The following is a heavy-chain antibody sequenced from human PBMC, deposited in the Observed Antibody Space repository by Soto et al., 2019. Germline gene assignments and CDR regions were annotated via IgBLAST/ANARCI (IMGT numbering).Heavy chain of an antibody. Sequence: ASVKVSCKASGYTFTSYAMHWVRQAPGQRLEWMGWINAGNGNTKYSQKFQGRVTITRDTSASTAYMELSSLRSEDTAVYYCARSLMVYAKPLLPYGMDVWGKGTTVTVSS. J-gene: IGHJ6*04. V-gene: IGHV1-3*01. CDR1: GYTFTSYA. D-gene: IGHD2-8*01. CDR2: INAGNGNT. CDR3: ARSLMVYAKPLLPYGMDV.